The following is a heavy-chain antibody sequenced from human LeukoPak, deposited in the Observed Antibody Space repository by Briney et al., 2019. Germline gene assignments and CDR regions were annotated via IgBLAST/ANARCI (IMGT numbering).Heavy chain of an antibody. D-gene: IGHD4-11*01. CDR3: AREAEYSNYYYYYMDV. CDR1: GFTVSSNY. V-gene: IGHV3-53*01. Sequence: GGSLRLSCAVSGFTVSSNYMSWVRQAPGKGLEWVSVIYSGGSTYYADSVKGRFTISRDNSKNTLYLQMNSLRAEDTAVYYCAREAEYSNYYYYYMDVWGKGTTVTVSS. CDR2: IYSGGST. J-gene: IGHJ6*03.